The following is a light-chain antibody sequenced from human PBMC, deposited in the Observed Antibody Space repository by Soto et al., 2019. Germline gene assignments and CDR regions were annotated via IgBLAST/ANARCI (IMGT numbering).Light chain of an antibody. CDR1: SNDVGGYNY. CDR3: SSYAGSNIHYV. V-gene: IGLV2-8*01. J-gene: IGLJ1*01. CDR2: EVT. Sequence: QSVLTQPPSASGSPGQSVTISCTGTSNDVGGYNYVSWYQHHPGKVPKLMIYEVTKRPSGVPDRLSGSKSGNTASLTVSGLQAEDEADYYCSSYAGSNIHYVFGGGTKVTVL.